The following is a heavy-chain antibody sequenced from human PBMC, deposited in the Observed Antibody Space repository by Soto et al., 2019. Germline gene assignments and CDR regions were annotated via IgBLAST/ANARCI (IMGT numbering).Heavy chain of an antibody. CDR1: GFTFSSYA. V-gene: IGHV3-23*01. CDR2: ISGSGGST. J-gene: IGHJ6*02. Sequence: PGGSLRLSSAASGFTFSSYAMSWVRQAPGKGLEWVSAISGSGGSTYYADSVKGRFTISRDNPKNTLYLQMNSLRAEDKAVYYCAKDDGLLDYYYYGIDVWGQGTTVTVSS. CDR3: AKDDGLLDYYYYGIDV.